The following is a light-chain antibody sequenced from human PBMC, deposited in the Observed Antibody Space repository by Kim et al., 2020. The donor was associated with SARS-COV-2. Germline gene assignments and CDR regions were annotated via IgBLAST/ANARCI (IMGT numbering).Light chain of an antibody. V-gene: IGKV3-11*01. CDR2: DAS. CDR3: QQRGNWPFT. Sequence: LSPGERATLTCRASQGVGSYLAWYQQKPGQTPRLLIYDASNRASGIPARFSGSGSGTDFTLTISSLEPEDFAVYYCQQRGNWPFTFGPGTKVDIK. CDR1: QGVGSY. J-gene: IGKJ3*01.